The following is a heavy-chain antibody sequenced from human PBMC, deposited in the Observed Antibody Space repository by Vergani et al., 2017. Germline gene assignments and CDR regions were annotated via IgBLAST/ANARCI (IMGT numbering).Heavy chain of an antibody. CDR2: IYLGDSDT. D-gene: IGHD2-15*01. J-gene: IGHJ4*02. Sequence: EVQLVQSGAEVKKPGESLKISCKGSGYSFTSYWIGWVRQMPGKGLEWMGIIYLGDSDTRYSPSFQGQVTISADKSIITAYLQWSSLNASDTAMYYCARQSCSGGSCYKDWGQGTLVTVSS. CDR3: ARQSCSGGSCYKD. V-gene: IGHV5-51*01. CDR1: GYSFTSYW.